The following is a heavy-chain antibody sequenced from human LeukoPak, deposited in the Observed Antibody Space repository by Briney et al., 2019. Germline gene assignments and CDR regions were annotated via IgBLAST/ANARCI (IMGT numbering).Heavy chain of an antibody. J-gene: IGHJ4*02. CDR1: GDSISGSSYY. Sequence: SETLSLTCTVSGDSISGSSYYWGWIRQPPGKGLEWIGYIYYSGSTNYNPSLKSRVTISVDTSKNQFSLKLSSVTAADTAVYYCAAGVGLRLPAVDYWGQGTLVTVSS. D-gene: IGHD5-12*01. CDR3: AAGVGLRLPAVDY. V-gene: IGHV4-61*05. CDR2: IYYSGST.